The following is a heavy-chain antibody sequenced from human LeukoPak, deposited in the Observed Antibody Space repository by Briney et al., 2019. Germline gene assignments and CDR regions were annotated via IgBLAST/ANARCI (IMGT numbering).Heavy chain of an antibody. CDR2: ISSSSNYI. Sequence: GSLRLSCAASGFSFSSYSMKWVRQAPGKGLEWVSSISSSSNYIYYADSVKGRFTISRDNAKNSLNSLRAEDTAVYYCARVSILIVPYYAFDIWGQGTMVTVSS. J-gene: IGHJ3*02. CDR1: GFSFSSYS. CDR3: ARVSILIVPYYAFDI. D-gene: IGHD2/OR15-2a*01. V-gene: IGHV3-21*01.